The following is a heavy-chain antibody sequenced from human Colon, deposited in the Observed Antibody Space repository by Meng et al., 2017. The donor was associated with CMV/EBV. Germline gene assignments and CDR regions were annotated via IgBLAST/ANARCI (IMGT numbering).Heavy chain of an antibody. CDR1: GFTLSSYY. V-gene: IGHV3-74*01. CDR3: ARGEYDFWTDYLHY. Sequence: SGFTLSSYYMNWVRQAPGKGLEWVSRINSDGTITYYANSMKGRFTISRDNTKNTLYLQMDSLRGEETGTYYCARGEYDFWTDYLHYWGQGTLVTVSS. D-gene: IGHD3/OR15-3a*01. CDR2: INSDGTIT. J-gene: IGHJ4*02.